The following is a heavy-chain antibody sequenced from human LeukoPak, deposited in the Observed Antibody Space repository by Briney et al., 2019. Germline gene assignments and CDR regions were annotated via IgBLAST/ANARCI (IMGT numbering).Heavy chain of an antibody. CDR1: RFTFSSYT. CDR3: ARVQKSRKSVASAVDC. D-gene: IGHD5-12*01. V-gene: IGHV3-48*04. Sequence: PGGSLRLSCAASRFTFSSYTMNWVRQAPGKGLEWVSYISSSGSTIYYADSVKGRFTISRDNAKNSLYLQMNSLRAEDTAVYYCARVQKSRKSVASAVDCWGQGTVVIVSS. CDR2: ISSSGSTI. J-gene: IGHJ4*02.